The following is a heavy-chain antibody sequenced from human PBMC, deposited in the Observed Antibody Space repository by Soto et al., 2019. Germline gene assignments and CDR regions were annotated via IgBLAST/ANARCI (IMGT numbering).Heavy chain of an antibody. CDR3: ARSDGRY. CDR1: GVSISSYY. Sequence: QVQLQESGPGLVKPSETLSLTCTVSGVSISSYYWSWIRQPPGKGLEWIGYIYYSGSTNYNTTLKSRFTISVDTSKNQLSLKLSSVTAAATAVYYCARSDGRYWGQGTLVTVSS. J-gene: IGHJ4*02. V-gene: IGHV4-59*01. CDR2: IYYSGST.